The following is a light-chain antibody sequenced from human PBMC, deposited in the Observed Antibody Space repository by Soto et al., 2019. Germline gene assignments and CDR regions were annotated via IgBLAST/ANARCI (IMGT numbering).Light chain of an antibody. Sequence: DIQMTQSPSSLSASIGDRVTITCRAGQSIDNYLNWYQQKPGKAPNLLIYATSSLQSGVPSRFSGSGSGTEFTLTIRSLQREDFAIYYCQQSYSSTWTFGQGTKVDIK. V-gene: IGKV1-39*01. CDR1: QSIDNY. CDR2: ATS. J-gene: IGKJ1*01. CDR3: QQSYSSTWT.